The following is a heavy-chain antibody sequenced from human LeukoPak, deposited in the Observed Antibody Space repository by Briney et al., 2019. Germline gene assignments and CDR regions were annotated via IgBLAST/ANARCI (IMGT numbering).Heavy chain of an antibody. J-gene: IGHJ6*02. CDR2: ISYDGSNK. Sequence: PGGSLRLSCAASGFTFSNYGMHWVRQAPGKGLEWVAVISYDGSNKYYADSVKGRLTISRDNSKNTLYLQMNSLRAEDTAMYYCAKSFGSGPYYYYYGMDVWGQGTTVTVSS. CDR1: GFTFSNYG. CDR3: AKSFGSGPYYYYYGMDV. V-gene: IGHV3-30*18. D-gene: IGHD3-10*01.